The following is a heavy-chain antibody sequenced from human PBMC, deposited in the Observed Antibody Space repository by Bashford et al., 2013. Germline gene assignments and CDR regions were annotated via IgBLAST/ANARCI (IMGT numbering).Heavy chain of an antibody. J-gene: IGHJ4*02. CDR2: INAGNGNT. Sequence: LVRQAPGQRLEWMGWINAGNGNTKYSQKFQGRVTITRDTSASTAYMELSSLRSEDTAVYYCARDQGIVATYGYWGQGTLVTVSS. D-gene: IGHD5-12*01. CDR3: ARDQGIVATYGY. V-gene: IGHV1-3*01.